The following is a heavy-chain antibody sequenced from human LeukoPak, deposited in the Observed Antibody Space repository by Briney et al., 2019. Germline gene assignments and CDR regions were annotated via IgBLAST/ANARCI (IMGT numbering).Heavy chain of an antibody. J-gene: IGHJ4*02. CDR2: ISSSTSYT. Sequence: TGGSLRLSCAASGFTFSDYYMSWIRQAPGKGLEWVSYISSSTSYTKYADSVKGRFTISRDNAKNSLYLQMNTLGAEDTAVYYCARKGSGWQFDYWGQGSLVTVSS. CDR3: ARKGSGWQFDY. D-gene: IGHD6-19*01. CDR1: GFTFSDYY. V-gene: IGHV3-11*06.